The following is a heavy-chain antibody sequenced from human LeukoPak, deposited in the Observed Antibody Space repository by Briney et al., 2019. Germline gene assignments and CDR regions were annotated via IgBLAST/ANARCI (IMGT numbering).Heavy chain of an antibody. CDR2: IDQYGRAK. CDR3: ARADSYGSILDY. D-gene: IGHD5-18*01. Sequence: GSLRLSCAASGFTFSNYWMSWVRQAPGKGLEWVASIDQYGRAKYYVDSVRDRFTFSRDNTKNSLHLQMNSLRAEDTAVYYCARADSYGSILDYWGQGTRVIDSS. V-gene: IGHV3-7*04. CDR1: GFTFSNYW. J-gene: IGHJ4*02.